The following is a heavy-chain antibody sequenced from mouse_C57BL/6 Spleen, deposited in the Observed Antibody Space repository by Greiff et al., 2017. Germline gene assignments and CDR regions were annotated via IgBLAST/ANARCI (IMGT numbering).Heavy chain of an antibody. CDR3: AREGMYYGNYVWFAY. V-gene: IGHV1-61*01. CDR2: IYPSDSET. Sequence: QVQLQQPGAELVRPGSSVKLSCKASGYTFTSYWMDWVKQRPGQGLEWIGNIYPSDSETHYNQKFKDKATLTVDKSSSTAYMQLSSLTSEDSAVYYCAREGMYYGNYVWFAYWGQGTLVTVSA. CDR1: GYTFTSYW. J-gene: IGHJ3*01. D-gene: IGHD2-1*01.